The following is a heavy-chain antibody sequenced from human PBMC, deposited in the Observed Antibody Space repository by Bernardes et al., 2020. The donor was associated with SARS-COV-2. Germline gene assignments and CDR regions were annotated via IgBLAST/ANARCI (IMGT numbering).Heavy chain of an antibody. Sequence: GGSLRLSCIASGFTFADFAMSWFRLTPGKGLQWVAFIRSKTYGCTAEYAASVKGRFTISRDDSNRIAYLQMDSLKTEETAVYYCTRDSGSGGPPSRINYWGLGTLITVSS. J-gene: IGHJ4*02. CDR2: IRSKTYGCTA. CDR3: TRDSGSGGPPSRINY. V-gene: IGHV3-49*03. CDR1: GFTFADFA. D-gene: IGHD3-10*01.